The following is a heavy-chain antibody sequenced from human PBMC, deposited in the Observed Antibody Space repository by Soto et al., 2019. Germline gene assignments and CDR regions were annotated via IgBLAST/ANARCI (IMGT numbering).Heavy chain of an antibody. CDR3: ARGELELRHYYGMDV. D-gene: IGHD1-7*01. CDR1: GGSISSGDYY. V-gene: IGHV4-30-4*01. J-gene: IGHJ6*02. CDR2: IYYSGST. Sequence: SETLSLTCTVSGGSISSGDYYWSWIRQPPGKGLEWIGYIYYSGSTYYNPSLKSRVTISVDTSKNQFSLKLSSVTAADTAVYYCARGELELRHYYGMDVWGQGTTVTVSS.